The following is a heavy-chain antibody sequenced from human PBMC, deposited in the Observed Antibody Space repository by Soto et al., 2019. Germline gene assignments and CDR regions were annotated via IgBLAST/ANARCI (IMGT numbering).Heavy chain of an antibody. CDR1: GGSISSGDYY. Sequence: QVQLQESGPGLVKPSQTLSLTCTVSGGSISSGDYYWSWIRQPPGKGLEWIGYIYYSGRTYYNPSLKSRVTVSVDTSKTPFSLKLSSVTAADTAVYYCARLVQLLKGRWFDPWGQGTLVTVSS. CDR2: IYYSGRT. D-gene: IGHD2-2*01. V-gene: IGHV4-30-4*01. J-gene: IGHJ5*02. CDR3: ARLVQLLKGRWFDP.